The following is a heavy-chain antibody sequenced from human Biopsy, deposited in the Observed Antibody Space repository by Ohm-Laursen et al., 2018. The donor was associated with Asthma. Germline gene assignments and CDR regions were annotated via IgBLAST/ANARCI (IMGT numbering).Heavy chain of an antibody. CDR3: ARTYYDFLTGQVNDAFAI. J-gene: IGHJ3*02. Sequence: SLRLSCAASGFTFGDYWMSWVRQVPGKGLEWVANIKHDGTERNHVDSLKGRFTISRDNSKNTLYLQMNSLRAEDTAVYYCARTYYDFLTGQVNDAFAIWGQGTMVTVSS. D-gene: IGHD3-9*01. CDR2: IKHDGTER. V-gene: IGHV3-7*01. CDR1: GFTFGDYW.